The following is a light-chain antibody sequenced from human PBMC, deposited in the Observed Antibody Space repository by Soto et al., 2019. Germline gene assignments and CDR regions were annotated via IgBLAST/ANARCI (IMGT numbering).Light chain of an antibody. CDR3: QKYNSAPWT. J-gene: IGKJ1*01. V-gene: IGKV1-27*01. CDR2: AAS. Sequence: DIQMTQSPSSLSASVGDRVTITCRASQGISNYLAWYQQKPGKVPALLIYAASTLQSGVPSRFSGSGSGTDCTLTISSLQSEDVATYYCQKYNSAPWTFGQGTKVEIK. CDR1: QGISNY.